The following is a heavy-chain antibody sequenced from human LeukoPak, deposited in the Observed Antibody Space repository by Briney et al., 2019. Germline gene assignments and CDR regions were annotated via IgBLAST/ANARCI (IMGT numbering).Heavy chain of an antibody. CDR3: AVFHDSSFDP. D-gene: IGHD3-3*01. Sequence: PGGSLRLSCAASGFTFSSYAMHWVRQAPGKGLEWVAVISYDGSNKYYADSVKGRFTISRDNSKNTLYLQMNSLRAEDTAVYYCAVFHDSSFDPWGQGTLVTVSS. J-gene: IGHJ5*02. V-gene: IGHV3-30-3*01. CDR2: ISYDGSNK. CDR1: GFTFSSYA.